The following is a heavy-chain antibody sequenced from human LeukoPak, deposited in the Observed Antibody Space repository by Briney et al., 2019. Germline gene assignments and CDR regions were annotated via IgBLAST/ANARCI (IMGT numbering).Heavy chain of an antibody. CDR3: ARAPPNRGLSRNGYFDY. J-gene: IGHJ4*02. Sequence: GGSLRLSCAASGFTFSSYSMNWVRQAPGKGLEWVSSISSSSSYIYYADSVKGQFTISRDNAKNSLYLQMNSLRAEDTAVYYCARAPPNRGLSRNGYFDYWGQGTLVTVSS. D-gene: IGHD1-1*01. V-gene: IGHV3-21*01. CDR2: ISSSSSYI. CDR1: GFTFSSYS.